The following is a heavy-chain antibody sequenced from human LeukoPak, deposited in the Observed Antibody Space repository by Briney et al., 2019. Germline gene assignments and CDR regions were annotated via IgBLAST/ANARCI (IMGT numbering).Heavy chain of an antibody. CDR2: INPSGGST. D-gene: IGHD3-22*01. CDR1: GYTFTSYY. CDR3: ARAIKGLLSYYYYYGMDV. V-gene: IGHV1-46*01. Sequence: ASVKVSCKASGYTFTSYYMHWVRQAPGQGLEWMGIINPSGGSTSYAQRFQGRVTMTRDTSTSTVYMELSSLRSEDTAVYYCARAIKGLLSYYYYYGMDVWGQGTTVTVSS. J-gene: IGHJ6*02.